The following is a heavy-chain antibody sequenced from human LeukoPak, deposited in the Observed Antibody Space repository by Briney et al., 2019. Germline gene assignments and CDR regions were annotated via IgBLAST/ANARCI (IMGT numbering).Heavy chain of an antibody. CDR1: GFTFSSYA. CDR2: ISGSGGSA. J-gene: IGHJ4*02. CDR3: AKNTQYDILTGYNSDY. V-gene: IGHV3-23*01. Sequence: GGSLRLSCAASGFTFSSYAMSWVRQAPGKGLEWGSAISGSGGSAYYADSVKGRFPISRDHSKITLYLQMNSLRAEDTAVYFFAKNTQYDILTGYNSDYWGQGTLVTVSS. D-gene: IGHD3-9*01.